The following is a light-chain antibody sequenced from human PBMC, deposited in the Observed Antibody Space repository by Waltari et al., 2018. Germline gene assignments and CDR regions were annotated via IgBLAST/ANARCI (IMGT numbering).Light chain of an antibody. CDR1: QSIRRY. CDR2: GAS. V-gene: IGKV3-20*01. CDR3: QHHFRLPAT. Sequence: IMLTQSPGTLSLSPGERATLSCRASQSIRRYLAWYQQKPGQAPRLLIYGASTRATGIPDRFSGSGSGTDFSLTISGLEPEESAVYYCQHHFRLPATFGQGTKVEIK. J-gene: IGKJ1*01.